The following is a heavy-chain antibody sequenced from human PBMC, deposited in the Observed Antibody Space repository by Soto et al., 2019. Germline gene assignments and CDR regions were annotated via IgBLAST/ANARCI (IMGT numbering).Heavy chain of an antibody. CDR1: GFTFSRYS. CDR2: ISSSSSYI. V-gene: IGHV3-21*01. CDR3: ARSGHYYYYYMDV. Sequence: EVQLVESGGGLVKPGGSLRLSCAASGFTFSRYSLNWVRQAPGKGLEWVSSISSSSSYIYYADSVKGRFTISRDNAKNSLYLQTNSLRAEDTAVYYCARSGHYYYYYMDVWGKGTTVTASS. J-gene: IGHJ6*03.